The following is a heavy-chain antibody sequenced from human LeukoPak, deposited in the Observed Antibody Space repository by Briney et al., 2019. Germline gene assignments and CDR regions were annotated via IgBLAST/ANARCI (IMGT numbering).Heavy chain of an antibody. D-gene: IGHD3-22*01. CDR3: ARGDTMIVVVPVDY. Sequence: GASVKVSCKASGYTFTGYYMHWVRQAPGQGLEWMGWINPNSGGTNYAQKFQGRVTMTRDTSISTAYMELSRLRSDDTAVYYCARGDTMIVVVPVDYWGQGTLVTVSS. J-gene: IGHJ4*02. CDR2: INPNSGGT. CDR1: GYTFTGYY. V-gene: IGHV1-2*02.